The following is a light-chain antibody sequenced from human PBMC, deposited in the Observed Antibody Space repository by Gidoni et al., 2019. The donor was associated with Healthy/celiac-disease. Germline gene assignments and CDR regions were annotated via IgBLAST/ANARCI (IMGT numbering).Light chain of an antibody. J-gene: IGKJ2*01. Sequence: DIVMTQSPDSLYVSLGERATINLKSRQSVLYSANNNNYLAWYQQKPGQPPKLLIYWASTRESGVPDRFSGSGSGTDFTLTISSLQAEDVAVYCCQQYYTTPYTFXXXTKLEIK. CDR2: WAS. CDR1: QSVLYSANNNNY. CDR3: QQYYTTPYT. V-gene: IGKV4-1*01.